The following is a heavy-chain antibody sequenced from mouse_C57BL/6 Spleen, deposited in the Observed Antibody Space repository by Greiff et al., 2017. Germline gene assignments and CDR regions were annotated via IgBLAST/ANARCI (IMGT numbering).Heavy chain of an antibody. Sequence: EVHLVESGGDLVKPGGSLKLSCAASGFTFSSYGMSWVRQTPDKRLEWVATISSGGSYTYYPDSVKGRFTIARDNAKNTLYLQMSSLKSEYTAMYYCARHGGDEAWFAYWGQGTLVTVSA. D-gene: IGHD3-3*01. CDR2: ISSGGSYT. CDR1: GFTFSSYG. V-gene: IGHV5-6*01. CDR3: ARHGGDEAWFAY. J-gene: IGHJ3*01.